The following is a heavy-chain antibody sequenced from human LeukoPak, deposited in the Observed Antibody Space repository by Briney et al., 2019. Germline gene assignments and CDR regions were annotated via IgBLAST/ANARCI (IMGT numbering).Heavy chain of an antibody. V-gene: IGHV4-59*08. CDR3: ARRNYDILTGFYGGGTYNYYYTDV. Sequence: SETLSLTCTVSGASISSYYWTWIRQPPGKGLEWIGFTSFSGSTNYNPSLKSRVTISLDTSRNQFSLTLNAMTAADTAVYYCARRNYDILTGFYGGGTYNYYYTDVWGKGITVIVSS. CDR2: TSFSGST. CDR1: GASISSYY. J-gene: IGHJ6*03. D-gene: IGHD3-9*01.